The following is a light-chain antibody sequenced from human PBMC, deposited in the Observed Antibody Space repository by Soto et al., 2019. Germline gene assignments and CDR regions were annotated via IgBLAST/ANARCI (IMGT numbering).Light chain of an antibody. CDR1: QSVSSSY. CDR3: QQYGSSPTWT. CDR2: GAS. V-gene: IGKV3-20*01. Sequence: EIVLTQSPGTLSLSPGERATLSCRASQSVSSSYLAWYQQKPGQAPRLLIYGASSRATGIPDRFSGSGSGTDFTLTISRLEPEDFAVYYCQQYGSSPTWTFGKGTKADIK. J-gene: IGKJ1*01.